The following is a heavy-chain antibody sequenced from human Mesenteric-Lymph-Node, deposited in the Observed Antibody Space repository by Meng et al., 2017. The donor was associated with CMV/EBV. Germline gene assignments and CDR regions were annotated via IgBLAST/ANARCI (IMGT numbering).Heavy chain of an antibody. CDR2: IRPNNGGA. CDR1: GYTFTDYF. J-gene: IGHJ3*02. V-gene: IGHV1-2*02. Sequence: ASVKVSCKASGYTFTDYFMHWVRQAPGQGLEWMGWIRPNNGGAIYAQKFQGRVTMTRDTSISTAYMDLSRLTSDDTALYYCARSYPTAYDAFDIWARGQWSPSPQ. CDR3: ARSYPTAYDAFDI.